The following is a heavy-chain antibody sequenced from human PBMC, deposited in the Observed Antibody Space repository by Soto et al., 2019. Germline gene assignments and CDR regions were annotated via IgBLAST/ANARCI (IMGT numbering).Heavy chain of an antibody. CDR1: GGTFSSYA. CDR2: IIPIFGTA. Sequence: QVQLVQSGAEVKKPGSSVKVSCKASGGTFSSYAISWVRQAPGQGLEWMGGIIPIFGTANYAQKFQGRVTITADESTSTAYMELSSLRSEDTAVYYCASQKVGATRPWTLYAFDIRVQGTMVTVSS. V-gene: IGHV1-69*01. D-gene: IGHD1-26*01. CDR3: ASQKVGATRPWTLYAFDI. J-gene: IGHJ3*02.